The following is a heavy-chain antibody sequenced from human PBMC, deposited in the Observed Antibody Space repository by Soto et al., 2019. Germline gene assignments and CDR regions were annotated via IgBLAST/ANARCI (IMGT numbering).Heavy chain of an antibody. CDR1: GFTFSSYE. V-gene: IGHV3-48*03. Sequence: GGSLRLSCAASGFTFSSYEMNWVRQAPGKGLEWVSYISSSGSTIYYADSVKGRFTISRDNAKNSLYLQMNSLRAEDTAVYYCAASPDTFDPWGQGTLVTVSS. CDR3: AASPDTFDP. J-gene: IGHJ5*02. CDR2: ISSSGSTI.